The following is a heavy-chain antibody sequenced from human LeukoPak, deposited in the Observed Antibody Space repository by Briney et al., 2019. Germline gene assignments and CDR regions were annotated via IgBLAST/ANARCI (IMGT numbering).Heavy chain of an antibody. CDR2: ITPIFGTA. V-gene: IGHV1-69*13. CDR3: ARVSGQTYGN. Sequence: GASVKVSCKASGGTFSSYAISWVRQAPGQGLEWMGGITPIFGTANYAQKFQGRVTITADESTSTAYMELSSLRSEDTAVYYCARVSGQTYGNWGQGTLVTVSS. D-gene: IGHD4-17*01. J-gene: IGHJ4*02. CDR1: GGTFSSYA.